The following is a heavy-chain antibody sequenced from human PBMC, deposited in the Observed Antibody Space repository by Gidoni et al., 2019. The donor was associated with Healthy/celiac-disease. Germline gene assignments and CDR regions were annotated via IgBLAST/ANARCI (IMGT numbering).Heavy chain of an antibody. V-gene: IGHV3-23*01. CDR2: ISGSGGST. CDR1: GFTFSSYA. CDR3: AKYSSSASYWYFDL. Sequence: RLSCAASGFTFSSYAMSWVRQAPGQGLEWVSAISGSGGSTYYADSVKGRFTISRDNSKNTLYLQMNSLRAEDTAVYYCAKYSSSASYWYFDLWGRGTLVTVSS. J-gene: IGHJ2*01. D-gene: IGHD6-6*01.